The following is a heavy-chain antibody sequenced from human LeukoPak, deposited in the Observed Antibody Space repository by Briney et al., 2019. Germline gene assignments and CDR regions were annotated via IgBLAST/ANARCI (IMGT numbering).Heavy chain of an antibody. Sequence: GASVKVSCKASGGTVSSYAISWVRQAPGQGLEWMGRIIPILGIANYAQKFQGRVTITADKSTSTAYMELSSLRSEDTAVYYCATGPREAARPVSWGQGTLVTVSS. CDR3: ATGPREAARPVS. V-gene: IGHV1-69*04. CDR1: GGTVSSYA. D-gene: IGHD6-6*01. J-gene: IGHJ5*02. CDR2: IIPILGIA.